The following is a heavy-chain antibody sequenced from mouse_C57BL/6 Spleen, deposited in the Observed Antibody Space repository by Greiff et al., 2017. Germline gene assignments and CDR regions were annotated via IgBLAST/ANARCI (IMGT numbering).Heavy chain of an antibody. CDR2: IHPNSGST. D-gene: IGHD1-1*01. CDR3: ARVGSSTTVVATGGMDY. Sequence: QVQLKQPGAELVKPGASVKLSCKASGYTFTSYWMHWVKQRPGQGLEWIGMIHPNSGSTNYNEKFKSKATLTVDKSSSTAYMQLSSLTSEDSAVYCCARVGSSTTVVATGGMDYWGQGTSVTVSS. J-gene: IGHJ4*01. CDR1: GYTFTSYW. V-gene: IGHV1-64*01.